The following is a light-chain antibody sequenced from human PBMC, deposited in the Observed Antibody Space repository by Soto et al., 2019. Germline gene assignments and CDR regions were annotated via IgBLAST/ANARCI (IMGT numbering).Light chain of an antibody. J-gene: IGKJ1*01. CDR1: QSVSSN. CDR3: QQYNNWPPWT. V-gene: IGKV3-15*01. CDR2: GAS. Sequence: EIVMTQSPATLSVSPGERATLSCRASQSVSSNLAWYQQKPGQAPRLLIYGASTRATGIPARFSGSGSGTAFTLTISSLQSEDFAFYYCQQYNNWPPWTFGQGTKVEIK.